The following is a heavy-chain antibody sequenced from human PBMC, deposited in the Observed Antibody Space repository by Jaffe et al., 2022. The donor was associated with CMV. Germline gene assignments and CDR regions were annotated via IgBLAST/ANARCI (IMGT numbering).Heavy chain of an antibody. CDR3: ARNGDYDYYYYYYMDV. CDR2: IYYSGST. CDR1: GGSISSYY. V-gene: IGHV4-59*01. J-gene: IGHJ6*03. Sequence: QVQLQESGPGLVKPSETLSLTCTVSGGSISSYYWSWIRQPPGKGLEWIGYIYYSGSTNYNPSLKSRVTISVDTSKNQFSLKLSSVTAADTAVYYCARNGDYDYYYYYYMDVWGKGTTVTVSS. D-gene: IGHD4-17*01.